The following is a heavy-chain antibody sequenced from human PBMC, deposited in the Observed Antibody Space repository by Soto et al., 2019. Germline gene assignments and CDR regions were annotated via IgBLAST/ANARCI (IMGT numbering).Heavy chain of an antibody. Sequence: SETLSLTCTVSGGSISNFYWSWIRQPPGKGLEWIGYVYYTGSTSYNPSLKRRVTFSADSSRGQFSLRLNSVTAADTAVYYCARTVLGPDLFAYSYVDYYYFKYFRRQRTKVTVS. D-gene: IGHD3-16*01. CDR1: GGSISNFY. J-gene: IGHJ6*03. CDR2: VYYTGST. V-gene: IGHV4-59*08. CDR3: ARTVLGPDLFAYSYVDYYYFKYF.